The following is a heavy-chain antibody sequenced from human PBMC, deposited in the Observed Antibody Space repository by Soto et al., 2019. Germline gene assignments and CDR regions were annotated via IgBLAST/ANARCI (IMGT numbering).Heavy chain of an antibody. CDR1: GYTFSSYG. Sequence: QVQLVQSGGEVKKPGASVKVSCKASGYTFSSYGINWVRQAPGQGLEWLGWISPYDGNTKYAQNLQGRVSMTTDTSTKTAYMKVRSLRSDXTAVYYCARGGDYDSSVSRNYHYYGMNVWGQGTTVTVSS. J-gene: IGHJ6*02. CDR2: ISPYDGNT. V-gene: IGHV1-18*01. D-gene: IGHD3-9*01. CDR3: ARGGDYDSSVSRNYHYYGMNV.